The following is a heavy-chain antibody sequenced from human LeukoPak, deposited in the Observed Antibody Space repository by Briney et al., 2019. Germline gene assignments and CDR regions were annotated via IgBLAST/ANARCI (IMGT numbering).Heavy chain of an antibody. D-gene: IGHD6-13*01. CDR3: ARDLPGSSWYALDS. V-gene: IGHV3-69-1*01. J-gene: IGHJ5*01. CDR2: ISGTGSV. Sequence: GGSLRLSCSASRFSLSTFNMNWVRQAPAKGLEWVSCISGTGSVYYAASVRGRFTISRDNAGNSLFLQLNSLRTEDTAVYFCARDLPGSSWYALDSWGQGTLVTVSS. CDR1: RFSLSTFN.